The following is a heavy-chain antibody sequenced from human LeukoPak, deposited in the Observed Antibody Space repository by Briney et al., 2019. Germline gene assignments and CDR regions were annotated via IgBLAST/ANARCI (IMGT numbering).Heavy chain of an antibody. D-gene: IGHD2-2*01. CDR3: ANPYRNGY. J-gene: IGHJ4*02. Sequence: GGSLRLSCAASFTFSSFWMHWVRQAPGRGLEWVSAISGDSKYIYYTDSVKGRFTISRDNSKNTLYLQMNSLRAEDTAVYYCANPYRNGYWGQGTLVTVSS. CDR2: ISGDSKYI. V-gene: IGHV3-21*01. CDR1: FTFSSFW.